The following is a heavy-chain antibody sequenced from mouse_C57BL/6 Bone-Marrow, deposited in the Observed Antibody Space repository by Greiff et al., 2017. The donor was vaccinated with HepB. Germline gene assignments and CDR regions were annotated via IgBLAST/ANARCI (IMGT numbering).Heavy chain of an antibody. Sequence: EVQLQQSGPELVKPGASVKISCKASGYTFTDYYMNWVKQSHGKSLEWMGDINPNNGGTSYNQKFKGKATLTVDKSSSTAYMELRSLTSEDSAVYYCARGAITTVVGALDYWGQGTSVTVSS. V-gene: IGHV1-26*01. J-gene: IGHJ4*01. CDR3: ARGAITTVVGALDY. CDR1: GYTFTDYY. CDR2: INPNNGGT. D-gene: IGHD1-1*01.